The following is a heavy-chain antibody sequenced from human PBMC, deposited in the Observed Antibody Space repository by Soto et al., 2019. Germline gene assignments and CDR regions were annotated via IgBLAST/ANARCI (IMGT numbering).Heavy chain of an antibody. CDR1: GFTFSSYA. CDR2: ISGSGGST. D-gene: IGHD6-6*01. Sequence: PGGSLRLSCAASGFTFSSYAMSWVRQAPGKGLEWVSAISGSGGSTYYADSVKGRFTISRDNSKSTLYLQMNSLRAEDTAVYYCAKVEERSSSSRNYFDYWGQGTLVTVSS. J-gene: IGHJ4*02. CDR3: AKVEERSSSSRNYFDY. V-gene: IGHV3-23*01.